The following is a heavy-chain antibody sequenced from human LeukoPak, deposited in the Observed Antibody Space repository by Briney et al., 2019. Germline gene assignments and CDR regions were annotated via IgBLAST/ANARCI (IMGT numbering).Heavy chain of an antibody. CDR1: GYTFTSYG. CDR2: ISAYNGNT. V-gene: IGHV1-18*01. J-gene: IGHJ4*02. Sequence: ASVKVSCKASGYTFTSYGISWVRQAPGQGLEWMGWISAYNGNTNYAQKLQGRVTMTTDTSTSTAYMELRSLRSDDTAVYYCARAESSSGWYYFDYWGRGTLVTVSS. D-gene: IGHD6-19*01. CDR3: ARAESSSGWYYFDY.